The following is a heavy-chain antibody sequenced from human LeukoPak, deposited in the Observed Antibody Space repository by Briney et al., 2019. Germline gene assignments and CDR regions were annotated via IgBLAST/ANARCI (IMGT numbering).Heavy chain of an antibody. CDR2: IYYSGST. CDR3: AAVTSNPAGIAY. V-gene: IGHV4-39*01. J-gene: IGHJ4*02. CDR1: GGSISSSSYY. D-gene: IGHD6-19*01. Sequence: KASETLSLTCTVSGGSISSSSYYWGWIRQPPGKGLEWIGSIYYSGSTYYNPSLKSRVTISVDTSKNQFSLKLSSVTAADTAVYYCAAVTSNPAGIAYWAQGTLVTVSS.